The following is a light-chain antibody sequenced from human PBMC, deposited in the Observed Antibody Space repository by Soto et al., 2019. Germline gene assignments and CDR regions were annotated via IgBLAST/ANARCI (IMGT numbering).Light chain of an antibody. Sequence: SYELTQPPSVSVAPGQTASITCGGNIIGSKSVHWYLQKSGQAPVLVVYDDSDRPSGIPERISGSNSGNTATLTISRVEAGDEADYYCQVWDSRSDHWVFGGGTKLTVL. CDR1: IIGSKS. V-gene: IGLV3-21*02. J-gene: IGLJ3*02. CDR2: DDS. CDR3: QVWDSRSDHWV.